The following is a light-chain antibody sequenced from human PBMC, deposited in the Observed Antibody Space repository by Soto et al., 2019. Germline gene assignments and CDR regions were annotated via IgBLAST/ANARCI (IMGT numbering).Light chain of an antibody. CDR1: TSNIGSNH. Sequence: QPVLTQPPSASGTPGRRISISCSGSTSNIGSNHVYSYQQFPGMAPKLLMYRSDQRPTGVPDRLSGSKSGTSASLAISGLRSDDEADYYCSARDDILSGVVFGGGSQLTV. V-gene: IGLV1-47*01. CDR3: SARDDILSGVV. CDR2: RSD. J-gene: IGLJ2*01.